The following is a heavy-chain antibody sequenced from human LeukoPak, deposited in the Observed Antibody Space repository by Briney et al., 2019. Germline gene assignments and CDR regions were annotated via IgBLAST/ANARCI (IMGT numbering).Heavy chain of an antibody. D-gene: IGHD6-19*01. Sequence: ASVKVSCKASGGTISSYAISWVRQAPGQGLEWMGGIIPIFGTANYAQKFQGRVTITTDESTSTAYMELSSLRSEDTAVYYCARGRIAVANNWFDPWGQGTLVTVSS. CDR3: ARGRIAVANNWFDP. CDR1: GGTISSYA. J-gene: IGHJ5*02. CDR2: IIPIFGTA. V-gene: IGHV1-69*05.